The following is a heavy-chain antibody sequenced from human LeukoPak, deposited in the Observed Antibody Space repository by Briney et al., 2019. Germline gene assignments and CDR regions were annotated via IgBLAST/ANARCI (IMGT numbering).Heavy chain of an antibody. CDR2: ITASGDST. CDR1: GFTFSTYA. V-gene: IGHV3-23*01. Sequence: GGSLRLSCATSGFTFSTYAMTWVRQAPGKGLEWVSAITASGDSTYYVDSVKGRFTISRDNSQNTLYLQMNSLRVEDTAVYYCAKDWYEDSWGQGTPVTVSS. CDR3: AKDWYEDS. J-gene: IGHJ4*02. D-gene: IGHD6-13*01.